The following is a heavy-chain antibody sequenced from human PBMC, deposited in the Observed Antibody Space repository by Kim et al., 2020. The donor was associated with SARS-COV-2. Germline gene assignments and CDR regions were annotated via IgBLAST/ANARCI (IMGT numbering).Heavy chain of an antibody. CDR3: ARRNHPLYGGGFDY. Sequence: SETLSLTCTVSGGSISSYYWSWIRQPPGEGLEWIGYIYYSGSTNYNPSLKSRVTISVDTSKNQFSLKLSSVTAADTAVYYCARRNHPLYGGGFDYWGQRTLVTVSS. CDR2: IYYSGST. CDR1: GGSISSYY. V-gene: IGHV4-59*08. J-gene: IGHJ4*02. D-gene: IGHD2-15*01.